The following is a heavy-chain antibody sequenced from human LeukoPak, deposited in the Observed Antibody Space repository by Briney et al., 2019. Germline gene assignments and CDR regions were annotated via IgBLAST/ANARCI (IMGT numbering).Heavy chain of an antibody. V-gene: IGHV3-30*02. CDR2: IRFDGINK. D-gene: IGHD4-11*01. J-gene: IGHJ3*02. CDR3: AKEGTTVTTVAFDI. Sequence: GGSLRLSCAASGFIFSTYGMHWVRQAPGEGLEWVAFIRFDGINKNYADSVKGRFTISRDNFKNTLYLNMNSLRAEDTGVYYCAKEGTTVTTVAFDIWGQGTMVTVSS. CDR1: GFIFSTYG.